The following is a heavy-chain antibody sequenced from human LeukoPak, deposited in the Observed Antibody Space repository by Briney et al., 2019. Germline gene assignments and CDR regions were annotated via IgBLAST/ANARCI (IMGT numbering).Heavy chain of an antibody. CDR3: ARSAGGSRRFDP. J-gene: IGHJ5*02. V-gene: IGHV1-18*01. CDR2: ISAYNGDT. CDR1: GYTFTSYG. D-gene: IGHD1-26*01. Sequence: ASVKVSCKASGYTFTSYGVSWVRQAPGQGLQWMGWISAYNGDTSYAQKFQGRVTMTTDTSTSTAYMDLRSLRSDDTAMYYCARSAGGSRRFDPWGQGTLVTVSS.